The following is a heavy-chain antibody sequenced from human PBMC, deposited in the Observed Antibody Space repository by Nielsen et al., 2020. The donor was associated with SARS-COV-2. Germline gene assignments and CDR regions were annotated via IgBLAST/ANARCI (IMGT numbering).Heavy chain of an antibody. CDR2: TYYRSKWYN. D-gene: IGHD6-13*01. CDR3: ASLPHSSSWEDGYYYGMDV. CDR1: GDSVSSSSAA. J-gene: IGHJ6*02. Sequence: SQTLSLTCAISGDSVSSSSAAWNWLRQSPSRGLEWLGRTYYRSKWYNDYAVSVKSRITINPDTSKNQFSLHLNSVTPEDTAVYYCASLPHSSSWEDGYYYGMDVWGQGTTVTVSS. V-gene: IGHV6-1*01.